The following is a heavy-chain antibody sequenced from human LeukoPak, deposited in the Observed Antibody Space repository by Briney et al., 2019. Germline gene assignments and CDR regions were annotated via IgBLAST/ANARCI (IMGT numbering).Heavy chain of an antibody. V-gene: IGHV4-39*02. D-gene: IGHD3-10*01. CDR3: ARDVQNYYGSGSYYSGDC. J-gene: IGHJ4*02. CDR2: IYYSGST. Sequence: PSETLSLTCTVSGGSISSSSYYWGWIRQPPGKGLEWIGSIYYSGSTYYNPSLKSRVTISVDTSTNQFSLKLSSVTAADTAVYYCARDVQNYYGSGSYYSGDCWGQGTLVTVSS. CDR1: GGSISSSSYY.